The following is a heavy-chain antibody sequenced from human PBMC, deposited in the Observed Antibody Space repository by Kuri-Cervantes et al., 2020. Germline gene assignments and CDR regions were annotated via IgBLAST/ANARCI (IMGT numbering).Heavy chain of an antibody. Sequence: GSLRLSCTVSGGSITSSSYYWGWIRQPPGKGLEWIGSLYYSGSTYYNPSLKSRVTISVDTSKNQFSLRLSSVTAADTAAYYCARTQDGADSGYYYAWGQGTLVTVSS. CDR2: LYYSGST. V-gene: IGHV4-39*01. CDR3: ARTQDGADSGYYYA. CDR1: GGSITSSSYY. J-gene: IGHJ4*02. D-gene: IGHD3-22*01.